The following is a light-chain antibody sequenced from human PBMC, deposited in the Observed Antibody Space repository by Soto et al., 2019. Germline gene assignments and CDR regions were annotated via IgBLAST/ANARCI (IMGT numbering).Light chain of an antibody. V-gene: IGKV1-9*01. J-gene: IGKJ4*01. Sequence: DIQLPQSPSFLSASVGDRFAITCRASQGISSFLAWYQQKPGESHKLLISAASTLQSGVPSRFSGSGSGTEFTLTISSLQPEDLATYFCKKLNSYPLTFGGGTKVDIK. CDR3: KKLNSYPLT. CDR1: QGISSF. CDR2: AAS.